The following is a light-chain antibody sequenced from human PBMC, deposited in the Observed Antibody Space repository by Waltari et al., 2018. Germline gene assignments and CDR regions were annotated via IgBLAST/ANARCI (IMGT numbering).Light chain of an antibody. CDR1: SSNIGAGYD. CDR2: GTG. V-gene: IGLV1-40*01. Sequence: QSVLTQPPSVSGAPGQRVTISCTGSSSNIGAGYDVHWYQQLPGTAPKLLIYGTGTRPSGVPDRFSGSKSGTSASLAITGLQAEDEADYYCQSYDSSLSGSYVFGTGTKVTVL. J-gene: IGLJ1*01. CDR3: QSYDSSLSGSYV.